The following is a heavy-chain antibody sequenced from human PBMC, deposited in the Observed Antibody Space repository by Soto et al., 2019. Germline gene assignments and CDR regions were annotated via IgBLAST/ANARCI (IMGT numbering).Heavy chain of an antibody. D-gene: IGHD2-2*01. V-gene: IGHV3-33*01. CDR3: ARDRGPSYCSSTSCYSNGMDV. CDR1: GFTFSSYG. J-gene: IGHJ6*02. CDR2: IWYDGSNK. Sequence: QVQLVESGGGVVQPGRSLRLSCAASGFTFSSYGMHWVRQAPGKGLEWVAVIWYDGSNKYYADSVKGRFTISRDNSNNTLYLQMNSLRAEDTAVYYCARDRGPSYCSSTSCYSNGMDVWGQGTTVTVSS.